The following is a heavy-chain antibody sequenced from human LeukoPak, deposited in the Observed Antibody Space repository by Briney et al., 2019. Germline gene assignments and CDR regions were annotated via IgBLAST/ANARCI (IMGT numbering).Heavy chain of an antibody. CDR2: INHSGST. Sequence: PSETLSLTCAVYGGPFSGYYWSWIRQPPGKGLEWIGEINHSGSTNYNPSLRSRVTISVDTSKNQFSLKLSSVTAVDTAVYYCARGQRGYSYGYVHWGQGTLVTVSS. D-gene: IGHD5-18*01. V-gene: IGHV4-34*01. CDR1: GGPFSGYY. CDR3: ARGQRGYSYGYVH. J-gene: IGHJ4*02.